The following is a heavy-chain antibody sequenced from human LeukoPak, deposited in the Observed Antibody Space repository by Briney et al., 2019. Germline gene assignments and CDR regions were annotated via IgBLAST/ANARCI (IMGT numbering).Heavy chain of an antibody. Sequence: GGSLRLSCAASGFSVSRYWMSWVRQAPGEGLEWVANIKQDESEKDYVDSARGRFTISRDNAKNSLYLQMNSLRAEDTALYYCATYSGAHHKTFDDWGQGTLVTVSS. J-gene: IGHJ4*02. CDR1: GFSVSRYW. D-gene: IGHD1-26*01. CDR2: IKQDESEK. CDR3: ATYSGAHHKTFDD. V-gene: IGHV3-7*03.